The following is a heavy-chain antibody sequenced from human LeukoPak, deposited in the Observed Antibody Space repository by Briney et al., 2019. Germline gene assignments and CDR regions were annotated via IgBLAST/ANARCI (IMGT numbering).Heavy chain of an antibody. CDR1: GGTFSSYA. Sequence: ASVKLSCNVSGGTFSSYANSWVRHAPQPGNDLKGGSIPNFGTANYAKKFHSRVTSTADESTSTAYMELSSLRSEDTAVYYCAVHSGQLPFDYWGQGTLVTV. V-gene: IGHV1-69*01. J-gene: IGHJ4*02. CDR3: AVHSGQLPFDY. CDR2: SIPNFGTA. D-gene: IGHD6-19*01.